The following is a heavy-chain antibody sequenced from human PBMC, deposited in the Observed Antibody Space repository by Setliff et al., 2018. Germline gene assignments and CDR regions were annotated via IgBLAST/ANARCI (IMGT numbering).Heavy chain of an antibody. V-gene: IGHV1-2*06. D-gene: IGHD3-16*02. CDR2: INPNSGGT. Sequence: GASVKVSCKASGYTFTGYYMHWVRQAPGQGLEWMGRINPNSGGTNYAQKFQGGVTMTRDTSISTAYMELSRLRSDDTAVYYCARVKAPALYYYMDVWGKGTTVTVSS. CDR3: ARVKAPALYYYMDV. CDR1: GYTFTGYY. J-gene: IGHJ6*03.